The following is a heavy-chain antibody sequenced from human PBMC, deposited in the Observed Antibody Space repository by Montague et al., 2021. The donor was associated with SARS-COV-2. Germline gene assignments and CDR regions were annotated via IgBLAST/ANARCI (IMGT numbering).Heavy chain of an antibody. CDR3: ARSAYYSNYFDY. CDR1: GFSLSATGMS. J-gene: IGHJ4*02. CDR2: XDWDGSE. D-gene: IGHD3-22*01. Sequence: PALVKPTQTLTLTCTFSGFSLSATGMSVSWIRQPPGKALEWLALXDWDGSEYHSISVKTRLTISRDTSKNQVVLTMTNMDPVDTATYFCARSAYYSNYFDYWGQGTLVTVSS. V-gene: IGHV2-70*01.